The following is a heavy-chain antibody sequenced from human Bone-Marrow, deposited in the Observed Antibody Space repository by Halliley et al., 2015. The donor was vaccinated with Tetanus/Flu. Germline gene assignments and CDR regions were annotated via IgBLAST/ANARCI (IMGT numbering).Heavy chain of an antibody. Sequence: LRLSCVVSGGSITSGDYSWSWIRLPPGKGLEWTGSIFDNGRTYYNPSLKSRVTISLDRSRNHFSLELRSVTAADTAVYYCARGRLRRGYSGQPPGRFDPWGQGTLVLVPS. J-gene: IGHJ5*02. CDR2: IFDNGRT. CDR3: ARGRLRRGYSGQPPGRFDP. CDR1: GGSITSGDYS. D-gene: IGHD5-12*01. V-gene: IGHV4-30-2*01.